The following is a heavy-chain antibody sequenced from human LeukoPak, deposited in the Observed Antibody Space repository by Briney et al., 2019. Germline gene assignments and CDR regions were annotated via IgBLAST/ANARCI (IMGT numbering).Heavy chain of an antibody. Sequence: PSETLSLTCTVSGGSISTYYWKWIRQPAGQGLEWIGHIYSSGSANYNPSLKSRVTMSVDTSKNQFSLRLTSVTAADTAVYYCARRAGNSWFFDYWGRGILVTVSS. V-gene: IGHV4-4*07. CDR1: GGSISTYY. J-gene: IGHJ4*02. D-gene: IGHD6-13*01. CDR2: IYSSGSA. CDR3: ARRAGNSWFFDY.